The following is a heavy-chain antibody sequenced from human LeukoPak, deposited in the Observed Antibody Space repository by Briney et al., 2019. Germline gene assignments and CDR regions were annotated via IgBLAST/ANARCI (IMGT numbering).Heavy chain of an antibody. D-gene: IGHD6-6*01. Sequence: GASVKVSCKASGYSFTGYYIHWLRQAPGQGLEWMGWIKPNNGDTNSAPNFQGRVTLTRDPSITTAYIEVSSLRPDDTAVYYCARGGSGLVARLWGQGTLVTVSS. CDR3: ARGGSGLVARL. V-gene: IGHV1-2*02. CDR1: GYSFTGYY. CDR2: IKPNNGDT. J-gene: IGHJ4*02.